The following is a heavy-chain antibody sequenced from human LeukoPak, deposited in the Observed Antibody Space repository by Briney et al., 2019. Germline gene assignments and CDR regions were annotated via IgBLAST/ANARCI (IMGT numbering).Heavy chain of an antibody. J-gene: IGHJ3*02. Sequence: GGSLRLSCAASGFTVRSTYMNWVRQAPGKGLEWVSIIHSDGGTYYAGSVKGRFTISRDNSKNTLYLQMNSLRAEDTAVYYCARELGVGVIGDAFDIWGQGTVVTVSS. V-gene: IGHV3-66*01. D-gene: IGHD3-22*01. CDR2: IHSDGGT. CDR1: GFTVRSTY. CDR3: ARELGVGVIGDAFDI.